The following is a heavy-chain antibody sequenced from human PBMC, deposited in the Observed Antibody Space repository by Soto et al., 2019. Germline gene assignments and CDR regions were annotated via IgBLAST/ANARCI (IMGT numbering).Heavy chain of an antibody. CDR1: GITFSSYG. D-gene: IGHD3-22*01. CDR2: IWYDGSNK. V-gene: IGHV3-33*08. Sequence: VQLLESGGDLIQPGGSLRLSCVASGITFSSYGMHWVRQAPGKGLEWVAVIWYDGSNKYYADSVKGRFTISRDNSKNTLYLQMNSLRAEDTAVYYCAREVTMIHYAFDIWGQGTMVTVSS. J-gene: IGHJ3*02. CDR3: AREVTMIHYAFDI.